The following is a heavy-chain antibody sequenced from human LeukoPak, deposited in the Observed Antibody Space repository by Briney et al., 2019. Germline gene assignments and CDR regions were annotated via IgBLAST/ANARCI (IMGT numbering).Heavy chain of an antibody. Sequence: GGSLRLSCAASGFTFSSYGMHWVRQAPGKGLEWVAFIRYDGSNKYYADSVKGRFTISRDNSKNTLYLQMNSLRAEDTAVYYCAKRSCSGGSCYSSGGDFDYWGQGTLVTVSS. D-gene: IGHD2-15*01. V-gene: IGHV3-30*02. CDR2: IRYDGSNK. CDR3: AKRSCSGGSCYSSGGDFDY. CDR1: GFTFSSYG. J-gene: IGHJ4*02.